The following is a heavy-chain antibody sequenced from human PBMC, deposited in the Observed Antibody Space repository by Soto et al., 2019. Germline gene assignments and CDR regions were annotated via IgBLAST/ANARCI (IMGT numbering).Heavy chain of an antibody. J-gene: IGHJ4*02. CDR2: INLRGGTT. D-gene: IGHD1-26*01. CDR1: GYNFNQYY. V-gene: IGHV1-46*02. Sequence: QVQLMQSGAEVRKPGASVRLSCETSGYNFNQYYIHWVRQAPGQGREWTGIINLRGGTTEYAHKVRGRVTVTGDTSTKTAYMELRSLRSEDTAMYFCARGPEDSDVPRWDYWGQGTLVTVSS. CDR3: ARGPEDSDVPRWDY.